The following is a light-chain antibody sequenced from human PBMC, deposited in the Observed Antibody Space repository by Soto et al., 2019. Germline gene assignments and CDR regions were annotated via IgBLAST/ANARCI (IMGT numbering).Light chain of an antibody. V-gene: IGLV2-14*03. Sequence: QSVLTQPASVSVSPGQSITISCTGTSSDVGGYNYVSWYQHHPGKAPKLMIYDVSNRPSGVSNRFSGSKSGNTASLTISGLQPEDEADYYCCSYTTSNTRQIVFGTGTKVTV. CDR2: DVS. CDR1: SSDVGGYNY. CDR3: CSYTTSNTRQIV. J-gene: IGLJ1*01.